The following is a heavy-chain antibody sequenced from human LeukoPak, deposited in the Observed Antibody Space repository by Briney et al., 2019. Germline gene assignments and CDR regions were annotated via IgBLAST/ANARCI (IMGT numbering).Heavy chain of an antibody. CDR2: ISSSSSYI. Sequence: GGSLRLSCAASGFTFSSYSMNWVRQAPGKGLEWVSSISSSSSYIYYADSVKGRFNISRDNAKNSLYLQMNSLRAEDTAVYYCASRQQLPGGAFDIWGQGTMVTVSS. CDR1: GFTFSSYS. D-gene: IGHD6-13*01. V-gene: IGHV3-21*01. CDR3: ASRQQLPGGAFDI. J-gene: IGHJ3*02.